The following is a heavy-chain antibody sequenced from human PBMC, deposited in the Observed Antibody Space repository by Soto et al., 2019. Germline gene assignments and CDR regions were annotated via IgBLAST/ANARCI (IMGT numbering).Heavy chain of an antibody. CDR1: GVTFSSYA. V-gene: IGHV3-30*04. Sequence: QVQLVESGGGVVQPGRSLRLSCAAFGVTFSSYAMHWVRHVPGKVLEWVAVISYDVRNKYYADSVKGRFTISRDNSKNTLYLQMNSLRAEDTAVYYCARAAGEGLDYWGQGTLVTVSS. J-gene: IGHJ4*02. CDR3: ARAAGEGLDY. D-gene: IGHD3-10*01. CDR2: ISYDVRNK.